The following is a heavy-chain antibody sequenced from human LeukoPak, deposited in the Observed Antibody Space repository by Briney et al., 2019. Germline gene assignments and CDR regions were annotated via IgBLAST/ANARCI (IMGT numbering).Heavy chain of an antibody. CDR2: INHSGST. V-gene: IGHV4-34*01. CDR3: ARSLYYYDSSGYCEDDAFDI. D-gene: IGHD3-22*01. Sequence: ASETLSLTCAVYGGSFSGYYWSWIRQPPGKGLEWIGEINHSGSTNYNPSLKSRVTISVDTSKNQFSLKLSSVTAADTAVYYCARSLYYYDSSGYCEDDAFDIWGQGTMVTVSS. J-gene: IGHJ3*02. CDR1: GGSFSGYY.